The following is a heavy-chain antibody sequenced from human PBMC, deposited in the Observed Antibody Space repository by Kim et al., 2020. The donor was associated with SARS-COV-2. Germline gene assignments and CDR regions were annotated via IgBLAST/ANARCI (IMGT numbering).Heavy chain of an antibody. D-gene: IGHD1-26*01. CDR3: AKVEYSGSYWDDAFDI. V-gene: IGHV3-23*01. Sequence: SVKGRFTISRDNSKNTLYLQMNSLRAEDTAVYYCAKVEYSGSYWDDAFDIWGQGTMVTVSS. J-gene: IGHJ3*02.